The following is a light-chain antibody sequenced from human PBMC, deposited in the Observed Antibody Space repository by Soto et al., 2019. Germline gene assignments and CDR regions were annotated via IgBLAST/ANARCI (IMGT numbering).Light chain of an antibody. J-gene: IGKJ1*01. V-gene: IGKV3-20*01. CDR1: QSVSNNY. Sequence: EIVLTQSPGTLSLSPGERATLACRASQSVSNNYLAWYQQKPGQAPRLLIYGASNRATGIPDRFSGSGSGTDFTLTISRLEPEDFAVYYCQQYGSSGTFGQGTTGDIK. CDR3: QQYGSSGT. CDR2: GAS.